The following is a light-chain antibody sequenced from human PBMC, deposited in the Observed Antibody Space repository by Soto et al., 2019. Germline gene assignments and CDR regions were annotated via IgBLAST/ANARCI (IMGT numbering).Light chain of an antibody. CDR3: QQLVT. J-gene: IGKJ1*01. Sequence: DIQLTQSPSFLSASVGDRVTITCRASQDISNYLAWYQQKPEKAPKLLIYAASTVQSGVPSRFSGSESGTEFTLTISSLQPEDFGTYYCQQLVTFGQGTKVEIK. CDR2: AAS. V-gene: IGKV1-9*01. CDR1: QDISNY.